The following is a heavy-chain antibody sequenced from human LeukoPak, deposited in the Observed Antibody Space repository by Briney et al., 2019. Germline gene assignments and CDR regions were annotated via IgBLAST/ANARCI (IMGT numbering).Heavy chain of an antibody. CDR2: INPNSGGT. Sequence: ASVKVSCKASGYTFTGYYMHWVRQAPGQGLEWMGWINPNSGGTNYAQKFQGRVTMTRDTSISTAYMELSRLRSDDTAVYYCAAGIHVDHYDILTGYWFGENLYWGQGTLVTVSS. V-gene: IGHV1-2*02. D-gene: IGHD3-9*01. J-gene: IGHJ4*02. CDR3: AAGIHVDHYDILTGYWFGENLY. CDR1: GYTFTGYY.